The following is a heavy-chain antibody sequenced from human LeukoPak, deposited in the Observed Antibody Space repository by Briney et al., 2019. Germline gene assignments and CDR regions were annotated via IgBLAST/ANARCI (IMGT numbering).Heavy chain of an antibody. CDR2: IYTSGST. Sequence: SETLSLTCTVSSGSITGYYWSWIRQPAGKGLEWIGRIYTSGSTNYNPSLKSRVTTSVDTSKNQFSLKLSSVTAADTAVYYCARGPYKYDSSGCFDYWGQGTLVTVSS. CDR3: ARGPYKYDSSGCFDY. J-gene: IGHJ4*02. CDR1: SGSITGYY. V-gene: IGHV4-4*07. D-gene: IGHD3-22*01.